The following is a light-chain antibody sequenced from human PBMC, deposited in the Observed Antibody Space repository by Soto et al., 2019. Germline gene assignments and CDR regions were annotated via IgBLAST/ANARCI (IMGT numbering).Light chain of an antibody. J-gene: IGKJ4*01. V-gene: IGKV3-11*01. CDR3: QQRTNWPPALS. Sequence: EIVLTQSPATLSLSPGERATLSCRASQSVSSFLAWYQQKPGKTPRLLIYDASKRATGIPVRFSGSGSGTDFTLTISSLEPEDFAVYYCQQRTNWPPALSFGGGTKVEI. CDR2: DAS. CDR1: QSVSSF.